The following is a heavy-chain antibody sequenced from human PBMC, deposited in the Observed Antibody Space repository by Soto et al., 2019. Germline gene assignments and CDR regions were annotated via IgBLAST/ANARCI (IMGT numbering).Heavy chain of an antibody. J-gene: IGHJ4*02. Sequence: EVQLLESGGGLVQPGGSLRLSCAASGFTFSSYAMSWVRQAPGKGLEWVSAISGSGGSTYYADSVKGRFTISRENSKNTLYLQMNSLRAEDTAVYYCAKAECRSCYSFDYWGQGTLVTVSS. D-gene: IGHD2-15*01. V-gene: IGHV3-23*01. CDR1: GFTFSSYA. CDR2: ISGSGGST. CDR3: AKAECRSCYSFDY.